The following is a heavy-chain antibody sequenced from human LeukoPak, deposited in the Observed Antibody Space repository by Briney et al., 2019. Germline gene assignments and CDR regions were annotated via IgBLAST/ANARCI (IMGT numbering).Heavy chain of an antibody. CDR3: TRDRVGSGWPRPYYFEF. Sequence: ASVKVSCKPSGYTFTGYYIHWVRQAPGQGLEWMGWISPNTGATMYAQKFQGRVTLTRDTSIDTGYMELSSLRSDDTAVYYCTRDRVGSGWPRPYYFEFWGQGSLVSVSS. J-gene: IGHJ4*02. V-gene: IGHV1-2*02. D-gene: IGHD6-19*01. CDR1: GYTFTGYY. CDR2: ISPNTGAT.